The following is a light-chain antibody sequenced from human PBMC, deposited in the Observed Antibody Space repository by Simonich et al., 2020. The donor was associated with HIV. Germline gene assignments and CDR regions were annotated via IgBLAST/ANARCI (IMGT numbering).Light chain of an antibody. CDR1: SSAVGGYNY. CDR3: SSYTSSSTLV. V-gene: IGLV2-14*01. CDR2: DVR. J-gene: IGLJ2*01. Sequence: QSALTQPASVSGSPGQSITISCTGTSSAVGGYNYVSWYQQHPGKAPKVMIYDVRKRPSGVSNRFSGSKSGNTASLTISGLQAEDEADYYCSSYTSSSTLVFGGGTKLTVL.